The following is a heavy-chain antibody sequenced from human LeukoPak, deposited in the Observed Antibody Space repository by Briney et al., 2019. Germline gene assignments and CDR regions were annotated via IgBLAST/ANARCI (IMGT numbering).Heavy chain of an antibody. CDR2: VYYDGTS. CDR1: GGSINSNSYY. V-gene: IGHV4-39*01. Sequence: SETLSLTCTVSGGSINSNSYYWGWIRQPPGKGPEWIGSVYYDGTSYSNPSLQSRAAVFVDTSRDQFSLDLSFVTAADTALYYCVRHVSTNTGYFDSCGQGTLVSVSS. D-gene: IGHD5-24*01. CDR3: VRHVSTNTGYFDS. J-gene: IGHJ4*02.